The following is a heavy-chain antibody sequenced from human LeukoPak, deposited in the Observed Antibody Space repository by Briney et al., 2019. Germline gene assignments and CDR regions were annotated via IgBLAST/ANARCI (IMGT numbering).Heavy chain of an antibody. V-gene: IGHV3-74*03. CDR1: GFTFSSYW. CDR2: INTDGSTT. Sequence: GGSLRLSCAASGFTFSSYWMHWVRQAPGKGLVWVSRINTDGSTTAYADSVKGRFTISRDNAKNTLYLEMNSLRAEDTAIYYFPRGKREGLFNGSDPWGQETLSPSPQ. D-gene: IGHD3-10*01. CDR3: PRGKREGLFNGSDP. J-gene: IGHJ5*02.